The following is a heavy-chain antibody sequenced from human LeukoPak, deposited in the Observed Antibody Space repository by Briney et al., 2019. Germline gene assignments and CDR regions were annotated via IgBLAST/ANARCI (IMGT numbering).Heavy chain of an antibody. CDR3: ARRLTVAGTYYFDY. Sequence: SETLSLTCTVSGGSVSFYYWNWVRQPPGRGLEWIGYIYYSGSTIYNPSLKSRATISVDTSKNQFSLKLSSVTAADTAVYYCARRLTVAGTYYFDYWGQGTLVTVSS. V-gene: IGHV4-59*08. D-gene: IGHD6-19*01. CDR2: IYYSGST. CDR1: GGSVSFYY. J-gene: IGHJ4*02.